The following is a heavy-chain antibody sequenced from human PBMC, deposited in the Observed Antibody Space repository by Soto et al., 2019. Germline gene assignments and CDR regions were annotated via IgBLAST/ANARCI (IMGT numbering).Heavy chain of an antibody. V-gene: IGHV1-3*05. J-gene: IGHJ5*01. CDR2: INAGNGNT. D-gene: IGHD3-3*01. CDR3: ARDPELVMYYDFWSAYWFDS. Sequence: QVQLVQSGAEEKKPGASVKVSCKASGYTFTSYAIHWVRQAPGHRLEWMGWINAGNGNTKYSQKFQARVTITRDTSASTAYMELSSLRSEDTAVYYCARDPELVMYYDFWSAYWFDSWGQGTLVTVSS. CDR1: GYTFTSYA.